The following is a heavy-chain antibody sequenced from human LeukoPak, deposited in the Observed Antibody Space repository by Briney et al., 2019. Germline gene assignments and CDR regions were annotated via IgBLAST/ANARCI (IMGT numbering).Heavy chain of an antibody. Sequence: PGGSLRLSCVASGFTFSSYGMSWVRQAPGKGLEWVADVSGSGVSTHYADSVKGRFTISRDNSKTTVYLQMNSLRAEDTAVYYCAKGGGANWFDPWGQGTLVTVSS. CDR2: VSGSGVST. J-gene: IGHJ5*02. CDR3: AKGGGANWFDP. V-gene: IGHV3-23*01. D-gene: IGHD2-15*01. CDR1: GFTFSSYG.